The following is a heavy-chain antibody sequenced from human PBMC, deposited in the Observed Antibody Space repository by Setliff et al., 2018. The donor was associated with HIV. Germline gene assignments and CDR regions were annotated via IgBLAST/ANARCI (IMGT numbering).Heavy chain of an antibody. Sequence: GGSLRLSCAASGFTFSTYRMNWVRQAPGKGLEWVSSISSSSSYIYYADSLKGRFTISRDNAKNSLNLQINSLRAEDTAVYYCARAVHSGWYYFDYWGQGTLVTVSS. V-gene: IGHV3-21*01. J-gene: IGHJ4*02. D-gene: IGHD6-19*01. CDR1: GFTFSTYR. CDR2: ISSSSSYI. CDR3: ARAVHSGWYYFDY.